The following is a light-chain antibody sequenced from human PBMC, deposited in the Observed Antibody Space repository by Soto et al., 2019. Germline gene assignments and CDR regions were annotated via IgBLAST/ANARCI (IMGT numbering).Light chain of an antibody. J-gene: IGLJ1*01. Sequence: QSVLTQPPSVSGARGQRVTISCTGSSSNIGAGYDVHWYQQLPGTAPKRLIYGNSNRPSGVPDRFSGSKSGTSASLAITGLQAEDEADYYCQSYDSSLSVVFGTGTKLTVL. CDR3: QSYDSSLSVV. V-gene: IGLV1-40*01. CDR2: GNS. CDR1: SSNIGAGYD.